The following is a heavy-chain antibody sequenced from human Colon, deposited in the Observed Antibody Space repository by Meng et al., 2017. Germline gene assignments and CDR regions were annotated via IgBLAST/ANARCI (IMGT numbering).Heavy chain of an antibody. CDR3: AKDLHFGSKDY. J-gene: IGHJ4*02. Sequence: VRLVESGGGLVQPGGSLRLSCAASGFTFMKYWMHWARQAPGKGRVCVSNINTDGSTTNYAASVRGRFTISRDNAKNTLYLQMNSLRAEDTAMYYCAKDLHFGSKDYWGQGTLVTVSS. CDR1: GFTFMKYW. CDR2: INTDGSTT. D-gene: IGHD3-10*01. V-gene: IGHV3-74*01.